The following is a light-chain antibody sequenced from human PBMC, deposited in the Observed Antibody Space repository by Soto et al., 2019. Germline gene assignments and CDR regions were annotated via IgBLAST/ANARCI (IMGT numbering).Light chain of an antibody. CDR2: GAS. J-gene: IGKJ5*01. Sequence: EIVMTQSPDTLSLSPAERSTLSCRASQTVSSNYLAWCQQRPGQAPRLLIYGASTRATGIPARFSGSGSGTEFTLTISSLQSEDFAVYYCQQYNNWPPITFGQGTRLEIK. V-gene: IGKV3-15*01. CDR3: QQYNNWPPIT. CDR1: QTVSSN.